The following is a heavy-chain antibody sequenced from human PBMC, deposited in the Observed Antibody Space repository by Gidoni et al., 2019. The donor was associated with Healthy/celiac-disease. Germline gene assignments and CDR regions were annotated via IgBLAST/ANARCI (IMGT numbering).Heavy chain of an antibody. J-gene: IGHJ5*02. CDR1: GFTFSSYG. CDR3: AKDRVVVPAANWFDP. CDR2: ISYDGSNK. Sequence: QVQLVESGGGVVQPGRSLRLSCAASGFTFSSYGMHWVRQAPGKGLEWLAVISYDGSNKYYADSVKGRFTISRDNSKNTLYLQMNSLRAEDTAVYYCAKDRVVVPAANWFDPWGQGTLVTVSS. D-gene: IGHD2-2*01. V-gene: IGHV3-30*18.